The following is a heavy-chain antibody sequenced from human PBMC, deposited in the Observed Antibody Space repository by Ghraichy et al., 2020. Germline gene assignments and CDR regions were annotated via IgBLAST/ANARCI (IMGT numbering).Heavy chain of an antibody. CDR1: GGSFSGYY. Sequence: ESLNISCAVYGGSFSGYYWSWIRQPPGKGLEWIGEINHSGSTNYNPSLKSRVTISVDTSKNQFSLKLSSVTAADTAVYYCARGLGKNYDILTGSPSATDAFDIWGQGTMVTVSS. CDR2: INHSGST. D-gene: IGHD3-9*01. CDR3: ARGLGKNYDILTGSPSATDAFDI. V-gene: IGHV4-34*01. J-gene: IGHJ3*02.